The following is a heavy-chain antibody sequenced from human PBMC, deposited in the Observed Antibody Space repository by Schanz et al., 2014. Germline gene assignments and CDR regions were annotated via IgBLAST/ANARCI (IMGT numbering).Heavy chain of an antibody. CDR2: FIPILDVG. CDR1: GGTFNSYT. Sequence: QVQLVQSGAEVKKPGSSMKVSCKASGGTFNSYTINWVRQARGQGLEWVGRFIPILDVGNYAQQFQGRVTFTADKSTSTAYMELSSLRYEDTALYYCARGTMPGTVDIWGQGTMVTVSS. V-gene: IGHV1-69*02. D-gene: IGHD2-2*01. CDR3: ARGTMPGTVDI. J-gene: IGHJ3*02.